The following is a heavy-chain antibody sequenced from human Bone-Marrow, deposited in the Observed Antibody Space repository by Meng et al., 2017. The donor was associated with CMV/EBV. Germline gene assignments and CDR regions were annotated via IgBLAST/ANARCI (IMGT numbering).Heavy chain of an antibody. D-gene: IGHD6-13*01. CDR1: GGSISSYY. V-gene: IGHV4-59*01. J-gene: IGHJ4*02. CDR2: IYYSGST. CDR3: ARMIAAAFDY. Sequence: SETLSPTCTVSGGSISSYYWSWVRQPPGKGLEWIGYIYYSGSTNYNPSLKSRVTISVDTSQNQFSLKLSSVTAADTAVYYCARMIAAAFDYWGQGTLVTVSS.